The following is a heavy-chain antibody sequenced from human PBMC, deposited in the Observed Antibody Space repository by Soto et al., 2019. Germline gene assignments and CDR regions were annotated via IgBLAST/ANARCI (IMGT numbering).Heavy chain of an antibody. Sequence: LSLTCTVYGGSFSGSYWSWIRQPPGKGLEWIGEINHSGSTNYNPSLKSRVTISVDTSKNQFSLKLSSVTAADTAVYYCARRGSYRPGGDFDYLGQGTLVTVSS. J-gene: IGHJ4*02. D-gene: IGHD3-16*02. V-gene: IGHV4-34*01. CDR2: INHSGST. CDR1: GGSFSGSY. CDR3: ARRGSYRPGGDFDY.